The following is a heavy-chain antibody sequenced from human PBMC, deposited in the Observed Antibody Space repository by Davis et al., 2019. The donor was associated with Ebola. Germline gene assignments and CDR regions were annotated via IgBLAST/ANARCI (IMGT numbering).Heavy chain of an antibody. V-gene: IGHV3-9*01. CDR2: ISWNSGSI. CDR3: AKASYYYGMDV. CDR1: GFTFDDYA. J-gene: IGHJ6*02. Sequence: PGGSLRLSCAASGFTFDDYAMHWVRQAPGKGLEWVSGISWNSGSIGYADSVEGRFTISRDNAKNSLYLQMNSLRAEDTALYYCAKASYYYGMDVWGQGTTVTVSS.